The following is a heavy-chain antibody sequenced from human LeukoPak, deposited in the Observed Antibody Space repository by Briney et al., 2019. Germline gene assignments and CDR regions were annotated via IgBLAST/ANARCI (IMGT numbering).Heavy chain of an antibody. CDR2: ISDRGSRT. J-gene: IGHJ4*02. Sequence: GGSLRLSCAVSGITLSNYGMSWVRQAPGKGLEWVAGISDRGSRTNYADSVKGRFTISTDHPENTLYLEMNSLRAEDTAVYFCAKRGDVIRVILVGFHKEAYYFDSWGQGALVTVSS. CDR3: AKRGDVIRVILVGFHKEAYYFDS. D-gene: IGHD3-22*01. CDR1: GITLSNYG. V-gene: IGHV3-23*01.